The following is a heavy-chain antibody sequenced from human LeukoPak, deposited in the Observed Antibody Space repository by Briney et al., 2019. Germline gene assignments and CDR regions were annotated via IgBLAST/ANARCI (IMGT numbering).Heavy chain of an antibody. D-gene: IGHD2-2*01. CDR1: GSTFTGYY. J-gene: IGHJ3*02. CDR2: INPNSGGT. CDR3: ASNIVVAYDAFDI. Sequence: ASVKVSCKASGSTFTGYYMHWVRQAPGQGLEWMGWINPNSGGTNYAQKFQGRVTMTRDTSISTAYMELSRLRSDDTAVYYCASNIVVAYDAFDIWGQGTMVTVSS. V-gene: IGHV1-2*02.